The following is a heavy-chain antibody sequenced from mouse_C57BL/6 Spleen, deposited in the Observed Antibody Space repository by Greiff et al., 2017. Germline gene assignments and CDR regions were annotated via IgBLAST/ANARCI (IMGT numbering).Heavy chain of an antibody. V-gene: IGHV1-54*01. CDR3: ARSRGTGAMDY. Sequence: QVQLKESGAELVRPGTSVKVSCKASGYAFTNYLIEWVKQRPGQGLEWIGVINPGSGGTNYNEKFKGKATLTADKSSSTAYMQLSSLTSEDSAVYFCARSRGTGAMDYWGQGTSVTVSS. J-gene: IGHJ4*01. D-gene: IGHD3-3*01. CDR1: GYAFTNYL. CDR2: INPGSGGT.